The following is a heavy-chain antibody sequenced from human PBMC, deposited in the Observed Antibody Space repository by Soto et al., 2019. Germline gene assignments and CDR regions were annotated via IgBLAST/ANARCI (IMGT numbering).Heavy chain of an antibody. V-gene: IGHV1-3*01. CDR3: ARDLSLVSGGSLSPRFDP. Sequence: ASVKVSCKASVYALTSYAIHWVRQAPGQRLEWMGWINAGNGNTKYSQKFQGRVTITRDTSASTAYMELSSLRSEDTAVYYCARDLSLVSGGSLSPRFDPWGQGTLVTVSS. J-gene: IGHJ5*02. CDR2: INAGNGNT. CDR1: VYALTSYA. D-gene: IGHD2-15*01.